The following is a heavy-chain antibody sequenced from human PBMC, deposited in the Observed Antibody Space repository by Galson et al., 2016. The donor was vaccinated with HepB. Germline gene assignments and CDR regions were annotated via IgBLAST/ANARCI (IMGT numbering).Heavy chain of an antibody. J-gene: IGHJ5*02. CDR2: INPDSGGT. Sequence: SVKVSCKASRYTFTGYYIHWVRKAPGQGLEWMGWINPDSGGTKYAQKFQGRVTMTRDTSISTAYMELTRLRFDDTAVYYCARGPPLKHYCSGGSCLSNWYDPWGQGTLVTVSS. D-gene: IGHD2-15*01. V-gene: IGHV1-2*02. CDR1: RYTFTGYY. CDR3: ARGPPLKHYCSGGSCLSNWYDP.